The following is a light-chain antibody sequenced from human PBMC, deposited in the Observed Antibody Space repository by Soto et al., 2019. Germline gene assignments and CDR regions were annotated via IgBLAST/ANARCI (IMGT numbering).Light chain of an antibody. V-gene: IGKV1-5*01. CDR1: QRISSW. Sequence: SVFTLSGSQRNIENITFRASQRISSWLAWYQQKPGKAPKLRIYDASSLESGVPSRFSGSGSGTEFTLTISSLQPDELSTYSCGQDIMYCRFDHVAKVDIK. CDR3: GQDIMYCR. CDR2: DAS. J-gene: IGKJ1*01.